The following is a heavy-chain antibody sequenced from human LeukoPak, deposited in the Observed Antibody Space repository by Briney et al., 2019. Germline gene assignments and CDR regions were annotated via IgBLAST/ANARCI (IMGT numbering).Heavy chain of an antibody. D-gene: IGHD3-10*01. CDR1: GGSIGSSSYY. CDR2: IYYSGST. J-gene: IGHJ5*02. V-gene: IGHV4-39*01. CDR3: ARHKKKVSGPDNWFDP. Sequence: SETLSLTCTVSGGSIGSSSYYWGWIRQPPGKGLEWIGSIYYSGSTYYNPSLKSRVTISVDTSKNQFSLKLRSATAADAAAYYCARHKKKVSGPDNWFDPWGQGTLVTVSS.